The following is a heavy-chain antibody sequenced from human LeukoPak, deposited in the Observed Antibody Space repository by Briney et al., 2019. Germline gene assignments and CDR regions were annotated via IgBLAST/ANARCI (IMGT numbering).Heavy chain of an antibody. CDR1: GASMNTHY. J-gene: IGHJ4*02. CDR2: MLDTVTT. V-gene: IGHV4-59*11. CDR3: ATIKRGDIFGYFDF. D-gene: IGHD5-18*01. Sequence: SETLSLTCAVSGASMNTHYWSWIRQPPGKGLEWIGYMLDTVTTKDNPSLKSRFALSADTSKNQFSLRLTSVTAADTAVYYCATIKRGDIFGYFDFWGQGIPVTVSS.